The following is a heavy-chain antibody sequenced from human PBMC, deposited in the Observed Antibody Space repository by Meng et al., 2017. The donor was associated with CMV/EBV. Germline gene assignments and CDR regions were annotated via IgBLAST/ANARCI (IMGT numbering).Heavy chain of an antibody. CDR2: ITPFNGNT. V-gene: IGHV1-45*02. J-gene: IGHJ6*02. Sequence: SVKVSCKASGYTFTYRYLHWVRQAPGQALEWMGWITPFNGNTNYAQKFQDRVTITRDRSMSTAYMELSSLRSEDTAVYYCARSPEDIVVVPAAIHGGYYYGMDVWGQGTTVTVSS. CDR1: GYTFTYRY. D-gene: IGHD2-2*02. CDR3: ARSPEDIVVVPAAIHGGYYYGMDV.